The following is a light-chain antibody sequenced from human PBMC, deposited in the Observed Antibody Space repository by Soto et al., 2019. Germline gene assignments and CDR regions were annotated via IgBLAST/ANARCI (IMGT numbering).Light chain of an antibody. CDR1: SSDVGGYNY. Sequence: QYALAQPPAAAGSTGRSVTISCTGTSSDVGGYNYVSWYQQHPGKAPKLMIYEVSKRPSGVPGRFSGSKSGNTASLTVSGLQTEDEADYYCSSYAGSNTYAFGTGTRSPS. V-gene: IGLV2-8*01. CDR2: EVS. CDR3: SSYAGSNTYA. J-gene: IGLJ1*01.